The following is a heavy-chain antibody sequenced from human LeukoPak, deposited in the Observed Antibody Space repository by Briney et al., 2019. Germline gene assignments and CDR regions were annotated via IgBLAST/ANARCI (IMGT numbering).Heavy chain of an antibody. D-gene: IGHD2-2*01. V-gene: IGHV1-18*01. CDR3: ARAVSSTSSYGMDV. CDR2: ISAYNGDT. Sequence: GASVKVSCKASGYPFTSYYINWVRQAPGQGLEWMGWISAYNGDTNYAQNLQGRVTMTTDTSTDTAYMELRSLRSDDTAVYYCARAVSSTSSYGMDVWGQGTTVTVSS. CDR1: GYPFTSYY. J-gene: IGHJ6*02.